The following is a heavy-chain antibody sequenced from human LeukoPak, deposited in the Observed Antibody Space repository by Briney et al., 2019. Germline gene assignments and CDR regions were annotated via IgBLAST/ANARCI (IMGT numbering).Heavy chain of an antibody. CDR3: AREYLLGPGNAFDI. J-gene: IGHJ3*02. V-gene: IGHV3-48*03. CDR2: TSSSGSTI. Sequence: PGGSLRLSCAASGFTFSSYEMNWDRQAPGKGLEWVSYTSSSGSTIYYADSVKGRFTISRDNAKNSLYLQMNSLRADDTAIYYCAREYLLGPGNAFDIWGQGTMVTVSS. D-gene: IGHD3-16*01. CDR1: GFTFSSYE.